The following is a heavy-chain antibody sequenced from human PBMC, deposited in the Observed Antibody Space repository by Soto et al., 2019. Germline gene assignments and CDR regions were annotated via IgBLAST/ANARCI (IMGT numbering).Heavy chain of an antibody. CDR2: AYYVGTI. J-gene: IGHJ5*02. D-gene: IGHD3-10*01. Sequence: QLHLQESGPGRVKPSETLSLTCSVSGGSISTSGNYWGWVRQAPEKGLEWIGSAYYVGTINYNPSPNDRIAISLYNSKNQFSLKLTSVTAADTAVYYCARLPLVRGVPAWGQGTLVTVSS. CDR1: GGSISTSGNY. V-gene: IGHV4-39*01. CDR3: ARLPLVRGVPA.